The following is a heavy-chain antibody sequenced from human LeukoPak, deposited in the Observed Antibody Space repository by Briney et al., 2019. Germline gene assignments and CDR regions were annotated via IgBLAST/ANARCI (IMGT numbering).Heavy chain of an antibody. CDR3: ARNLWFGESSDAFDM. CDR2: INPNSGGK. CDR1: GYTFTGYY. Sequence: ASVKVSCKASGYTFTGYYMHWVRQAPGQGLEWMGWINPNSGGKNYAQKFQGRVTITRDTSISTAYMDMSSLRSDDTAVYYCARNLWFGESSDAFDMWGQGTMVTVSS. J-gene: IGHJ3*02. D-gene: IGHD3-10*01. V-gene: IGHV1-2*02.